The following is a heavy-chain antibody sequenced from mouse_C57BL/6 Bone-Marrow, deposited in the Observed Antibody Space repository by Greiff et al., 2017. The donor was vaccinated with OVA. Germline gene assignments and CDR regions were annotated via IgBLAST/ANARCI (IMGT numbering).Heavy chain of an antibody. D-gene: IGHD1-1*01. CDR2: ISDGGSYT. V-gene: IGHV5-4*01. Sequence: EVMLVESGGGLVKPGGSLKLSCAASGFTFSSYAMSWVRQTPEKRLEWVATISDGGSYTYYPDNVEGRFTISRDNAKNNLYLQMSHLKSEDTAMYYCARDGNYYGFDYWGQGTTLTVSS. CDR3: ARDGNYYGFDY. CDR1: GFTFSSYA. J-gene: IGHJ2*01.